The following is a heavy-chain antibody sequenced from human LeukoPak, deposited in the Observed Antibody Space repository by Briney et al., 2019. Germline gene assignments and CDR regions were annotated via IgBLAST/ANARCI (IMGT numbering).Heavy chain of an antibody. Sequence: GGSLRLSCAASGFTFSSYAMSWVRQAPGKGLEWVSAIGGSGGSTYYADSVKGRFTISRDNSKNTLYLQMNSLRAEDTAVYYCAKDLSGSYQYYFDYWGQGTLVTVSS. CDR3: AKDLSGSYQYYFDY. V-gene: IGHV3-23*01. CDR2: IGGSGGST. D-gene: IGHD1-26*01. CDR1: GFTFSSYA. J-gene: IGHJ4*02.